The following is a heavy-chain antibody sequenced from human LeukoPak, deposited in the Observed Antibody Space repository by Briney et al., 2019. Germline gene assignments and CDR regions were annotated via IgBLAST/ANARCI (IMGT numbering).Heavy chain of an antibody. J-gene: IGHJ4*02. CDR2: LDPEDGET. CDR3: ATPRGDDSSGYYFVFDY. D-gene: IGHD3-22*01. Sequence: ASVKVSCKVSGYTLTELSMHWVRQAPGKGLEWMEGLDPEDGETIYAQKFQGRVTMTEDTSTDTAYMELSSLRSEDTAVYYCATPRGDDSSGYYFVFDYWGQGTLVTVSS. V-gene: IGHV1-24*01. CDR1: GYTLTELS.